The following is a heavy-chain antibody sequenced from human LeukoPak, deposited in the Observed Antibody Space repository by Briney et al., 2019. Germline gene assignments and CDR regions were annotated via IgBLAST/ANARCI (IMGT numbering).Heavy chain of an antibody. CDR2: ISGSGGST. CDR3: AKGPMVYYFDY. V-gene: IGHV3-23*01. CDR1: GFTFSSYA. J-gene: IGHJ4*02. Sequence: GGSLRLSCAASGFTFSSYAMTWVRQAPGKGLAWVSAISGSGGSTYYADSVKGRFTISRDNSKNTLYLQMNSLRAEDTAVYYCAKGPMVYYFDYWGQGTLVTVSS. D-gene: IGHD2-8*01.